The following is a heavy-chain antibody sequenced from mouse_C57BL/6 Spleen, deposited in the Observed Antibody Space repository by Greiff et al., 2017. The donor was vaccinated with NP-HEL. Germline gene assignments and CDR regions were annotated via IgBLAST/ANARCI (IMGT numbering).Heavy chain of an antibody. CDR3: ARHEGYYGSSHWYFDV. V-gene: IGHV5-6*01. D-gene: IGHD1-1*01. CDR1: GFTFSSYG. Sequence: EVQLVESGGDLVKPGGSLKLSCAASGFTFSSYGMSWVRQTPDKRLEWVATISSGGSYTYYPDSVKGRFTISRDNAKNTLYLQMSSLKSEDTAMYYCARHEGYYGSSHWYFDVWGTGTTVTVSS. J-gene: IGHJ1*03. CDR2: ISSGGSYT.